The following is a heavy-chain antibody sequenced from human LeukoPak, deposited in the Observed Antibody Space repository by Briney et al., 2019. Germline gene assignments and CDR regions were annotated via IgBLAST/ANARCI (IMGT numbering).Heavy chain of an antibody. D-gene: IGHD2-2*02. CDR1: GFTFSNYA. CDR3: AKGARYCSSTSCYIRPRPFDY. V-gene: IGHV3-23*01. J-gene: IGHJ4*02. Sequence: SGGSLRLSCTASGFTFSNYAMSWVRQAPGKGLEWVSTISGTGGSTYYADSVKGRFTISRDNSKNTLYLQMNSLRAEDTAVYYCAKGARYCSSTSCYIRPRPFDYWGQGTLVTVSS. CDR2: ISGTGGST.